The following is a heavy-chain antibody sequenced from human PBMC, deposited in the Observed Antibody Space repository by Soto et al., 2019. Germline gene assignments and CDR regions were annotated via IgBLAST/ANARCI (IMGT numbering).Heavy chain of an antibody. V-gene: IGHV4-4*07. Sequence: PSETLSLTCTVSGGSISSYYWSWIRQPAGKGLEWIGRIYTSGSTNYNPSLKSRVTMSVDTSKNQFPLKLSSVTAADTAVYYCARGDLGYNALSDAFDIWGQGTMVTVSS. CDR2: IYTSGST. CDR3: ARGDLGYNALSDAFDI. J-gene: IGHJ3*02. D-gene: IGHD3-16*02. CDR1: GGSISSYY.